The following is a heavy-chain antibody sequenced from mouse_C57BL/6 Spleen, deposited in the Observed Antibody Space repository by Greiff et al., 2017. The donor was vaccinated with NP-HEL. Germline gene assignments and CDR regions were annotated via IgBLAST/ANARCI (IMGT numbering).Heavy chain of an antibody. V-gene: IGHV1-26*01. CDR1: GYTFTDYY. CDR2: INPNNGGT. D-gene: IGHD2-4*01. J-gene: IGHJ4*01. Sequence: VQLQQSGPELVKPGASVKISCKASGYTFTDYYMNWVKQSHGKSLEWIGDINPNNGGTSYNQKFKGKATLTVDKSSSTAYMELRSLTSEDSAVYYCARSGDYDGGDYYAMDYWGQGTSVTVSS. CDR3: ARSGDYDGGDYYAMDY.